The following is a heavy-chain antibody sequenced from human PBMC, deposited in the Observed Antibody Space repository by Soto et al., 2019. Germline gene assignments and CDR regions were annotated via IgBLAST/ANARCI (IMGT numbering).Heavy chain of an antibody. V-gene: IGHV3-30-3*01. CDR1: GFTFSTYA. J-gene: IGHJ3*01. CDR3: AKDMYTSSPHDTFDF. Sequence: GGSLRLSCAASGFTFSTYAMSWVRQAPGKGLEWVSLISYDGGNKYYADSVKGRFTMSRDNSKNTLYLQMNSLRAEDTAVYYCAKDMYTSSPHDTFDFWGQGTMVTVSS. D-gene: IGHD6-13*01. CDR2: ISYDGGNK.